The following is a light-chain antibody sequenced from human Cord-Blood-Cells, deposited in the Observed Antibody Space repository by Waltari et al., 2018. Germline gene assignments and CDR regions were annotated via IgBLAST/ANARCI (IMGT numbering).Light chain of an antibody. CDR2: GAS. V-gene: IGKV3-20*01. J-gene: IGKJ4*01. CDR1: QSVSSSY. Sequence: EIVLTQSPGTLSLSPGERATLSCRASQSVSSSYLAWYQRRPGQAPRLLIDGASSRATGIPDRFSGSGSGTDFTLTISRLEPEEFAVYYCQQYGSSPLTFGGGTKVEIK. CDR3: QQYGSSPLT.